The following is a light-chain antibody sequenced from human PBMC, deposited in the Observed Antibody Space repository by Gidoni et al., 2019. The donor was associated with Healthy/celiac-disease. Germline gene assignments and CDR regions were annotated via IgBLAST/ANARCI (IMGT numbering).Light chain of an antibody. CDR1: QSVSSN. J-gene: IGKJ1*01. CDR2: GAS. Sequence: EIVRTQSPATLSVSPGERATLSCRASQSVSSNLAWYPQKPGQAPGHLIYGASTRATGIPARFSGSGSGTEFTLTISSLQSEDFAVYYCQQYNNWPRXXXQGTKVEIK. V-gene: IGKV3-15*01. CDR3: QQYNNWPRX.